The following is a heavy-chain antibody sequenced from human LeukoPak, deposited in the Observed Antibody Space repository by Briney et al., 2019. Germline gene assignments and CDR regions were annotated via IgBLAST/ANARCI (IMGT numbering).Heavy chain of an antibody. V-gene: IGHV4-59*01. Sequence: PSETLSLTCTVSGGSISSYYWSWIRQPPGKGLEWIGYIYYSGSTNYNPSLKSRVTISVDTSKNQFSLKLSSVTAADTAVYYCARGPGYSSSWYVSDYFDYWGQGTLVTVSS. CDR1: GGSISSYY. CDR2: IYYSGST. D-gene: IGHD6-13*01. CDR3: ARGPGYSSSWYVSDYFDY. J-gene: IGHJ4*02.